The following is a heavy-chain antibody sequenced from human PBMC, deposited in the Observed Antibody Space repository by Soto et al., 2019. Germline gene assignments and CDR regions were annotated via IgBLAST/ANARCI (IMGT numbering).Heavy chain of an antibody. J-gene: IGHJ6*02. CDR1: GFTFSSYA. D-gene: IGHD1-7*01. V-gene: IGHV3-23*01. Sequence: GGSLRLSCAASGFTFSSYAMSWVRQAPGKGLEWVSAISGSGGSTYYADSVKGRFTISRDNSKNTLYLQMNSLRAEDTAVYYCAKVLAWNFLYYYYGMDVWGQGTTVTV. CDR3: AKVLAWNFLYYYYGMDV. CDR2: ISGSGGST.